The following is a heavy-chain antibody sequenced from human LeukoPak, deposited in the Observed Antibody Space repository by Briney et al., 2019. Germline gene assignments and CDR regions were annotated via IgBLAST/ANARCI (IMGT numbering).Heavy chain of an antibody. CDR3: ASSSWYEGPFDY. J-gene: IGHJ4*02. CDR1: GFTFSDYY. Sequence: GGSLSLSCAASGFTFSDYYMSWIRQAPGKGLEWVSYISGSGSTIYYADSVKGRFTISRDNAKNSLYLQMNSLKAEDTAVYYCASSSWYEGPFDYWGQGTLVTVSS. D-gene: IGHD6-13*01. CDR2: ISGSGSTI. V-gene: IGHV3-11*01.